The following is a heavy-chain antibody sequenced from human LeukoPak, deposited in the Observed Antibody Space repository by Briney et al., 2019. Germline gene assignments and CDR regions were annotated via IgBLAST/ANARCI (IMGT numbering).Heavy chain of an antibody. J-gene: IGHJ5*02. D-gene: IGHD6-19*01. CDR2: ISSSSSYI. V-gene: IGHV3-21*01. Sequence: GGSLRLSCAASGFTFSSYSMNWVRQAPGKGLEWVSSISSSSSYIYYADSVKGRFTISRGNAKNSLYLQMNSLRAEDTAVYYCARKSVAVAARWFDPWGQGTLVTVSS. CDR3: ARKSVAVAARWFDP. CDR1: GFTFSSYS.